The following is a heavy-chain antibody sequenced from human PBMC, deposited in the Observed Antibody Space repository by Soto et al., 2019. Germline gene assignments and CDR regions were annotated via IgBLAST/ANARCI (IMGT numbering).Heavy chain of an antibody. J-gene: IGHJ4*02. V-gene: IGHV3-7*01. Sequence: GGSLRLSCAASGFTFSSYWMSWVRQAPGKGLEWVANIKQDGSEKYYVDSVKGRFTISRDNAKNSLYLQMNSLRAEDTAVYYCARASDYDFWSGYYSAFDYWGQGTLVTVSS. CDR3: ARASDYDFWSGYYSAFDY. CDR2: IKQDGSEK. D-gene: IGHD3-3*01. CDR1: GFTFSSYW.